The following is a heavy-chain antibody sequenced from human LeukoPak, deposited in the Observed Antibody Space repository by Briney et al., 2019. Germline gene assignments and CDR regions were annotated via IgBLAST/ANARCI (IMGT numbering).Heavy chain of an antibody. CDR3: ARDNYYDILTGYYVGYYYYYYMDV. Sequence: GGSLRLSCAASGFTFSSYWMSWVRQAPGKGLEWVANIKQDGSEKYYVDSVKGRFTISRDNAKNSLYLQMNSLRAEDTAVYYCARDNYYDILTGYYVGYYYYYYMDVWGKGTTVTISS. CDR2: IKQDGSEK. D-gene: IGHD3-9*01. CDR1: GFTFSSYW. J-gene: IGHJ6*03. V-gene: IGHV3-7*01.